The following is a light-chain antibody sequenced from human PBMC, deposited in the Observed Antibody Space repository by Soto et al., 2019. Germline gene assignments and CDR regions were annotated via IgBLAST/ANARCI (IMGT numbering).Light chain of an antibody. J-gene: IGKJ1*01. CDR3: QQSYSTPQT. Sequence: DIQMTQSPSSLSASVGATVTITCRASQSLSSFLNWYQQKPGKAPQLLIYAASSLQSGVPSRFSGSESGTDFTLTISSLQPEDVATYYCQQSYSTPQTLGQGTKVDIK. V-gene: IGKV1-39*01. CDR2: AAS. CDR1: QSLSSF.